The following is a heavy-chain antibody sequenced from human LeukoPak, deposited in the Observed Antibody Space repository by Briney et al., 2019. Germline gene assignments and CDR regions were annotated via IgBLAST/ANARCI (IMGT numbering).Heavy chain of an antibody. D-gene: IGHD2-15*01. CDR2: ICASASGT. CDR3: AKAGGGSCHSSLDF. J-gene: IGHJ4*02. CDR1: GFSFSSYA. Sequence: GGSLRLSCAASGFSFSSYAMSWVRQAPGKGLEWVSSICASASGTYYAGSVKGRFTISRDNSKDTLDLQMNNLRAEDTAVYYCAKAGGGSCHSSLDFWGQGTLVTVSS. V-gene: IGHV3-23*01.